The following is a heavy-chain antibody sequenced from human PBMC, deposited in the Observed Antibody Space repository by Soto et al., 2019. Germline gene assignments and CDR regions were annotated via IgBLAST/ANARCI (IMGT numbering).Heavy chain of an antibody. CDR3: ARDQIWFGDFHYYGMDV. J-gene: IGHJ6*02. CDR1: GGSISSSNW. V-gene: IGHV4-4*02. Sequence: QVQLQESGPGLVKPSGTLSLTCAVSGGSISSSNWWSWGRQPPGKGLEWIGEIYHSGSTNYNPSLKRRLTISEDKSKNQFSLKLSSVTAADTAVYYCARDQIWFGDFHYYGMDVWGQGTTVTVSS. CDR2: IYHSGST. D-gene: IGHD3-10*01.